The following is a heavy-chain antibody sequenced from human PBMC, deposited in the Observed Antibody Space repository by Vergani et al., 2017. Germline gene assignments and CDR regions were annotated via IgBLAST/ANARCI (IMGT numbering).Heavy chain of an antibody. Sequence: QVQLQQWGAGLLKPSETLSLTCAVYGGSFSGYYWSWIRQPPGKGLEWIGEINHSGSTYYNPSLKSRVTISVDTSKNQFSLKLSSVTAADTAVYYCASSIAAAGTFASAQAFDYWGQGTLVTVSS. CDR2: INHSGST. J-gene: IGHJ4*02. CDR3: ASSIAAAGTFASAQAFDY. V-gene: IGHV4-34*01. CDR1: GGSFSGYY. D-gene: IGHD6-13*01.